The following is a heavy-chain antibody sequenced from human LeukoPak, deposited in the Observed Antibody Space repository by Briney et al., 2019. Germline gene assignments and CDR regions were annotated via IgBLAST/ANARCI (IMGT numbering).Heavy chain of an antibody. J-gene: IGHJ4*02. V-gene: IGHV3-30*02. CDR3: AKDARFYGSGSYYIPLDY. Sequence: GGSLRLSCAASGFTFSSYGMHWVRQAPGKGLEWVAFIRYDGSNKYYADSVQGRFIISTDSSKNSVYMEMNSLRADDTALYYCAKDARFYGSGSYYIPLDYWGQGTLVTVSS. CDR2: IRYDGSNK. D-gene: IGHD3-10*01. CDR1: GFTFSSYG.